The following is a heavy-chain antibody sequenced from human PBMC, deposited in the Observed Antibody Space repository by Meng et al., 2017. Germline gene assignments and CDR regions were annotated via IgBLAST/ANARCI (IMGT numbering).Heavy chain of an antibody. J-gene: IGHJ4*02. CDR1: GFTFSSYA. CDR3: ARDSLNTVVFDY. V-gene: IGHV3-30*04. Sequence: GGSLRLSCAASGFTFSSYAMHWVRQAPGKGLEWVAVISYDGSNKYYADSVKGRFTISRDNAKNSLYLQMNSLRAEDTAVYYCARDSLNTVVFDYWGQGTLVTVSS. D-gene: IGHD4-23*01. CDR2: ISYDGSNK.